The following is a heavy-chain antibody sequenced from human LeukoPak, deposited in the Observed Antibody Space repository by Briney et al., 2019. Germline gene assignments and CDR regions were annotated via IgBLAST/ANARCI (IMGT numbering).Heavy chain of an antibody. CDR2: ISGSGGST. Sequence: LAGGSLRLSCAASGFTFSSYSMNWVRQAPGKGLEWVSAISGSGGSTYYADSVKGRFTISRDNSKNALFLQMNSLRAEDTAVYYCAKDSFNVDTAMFDWGQGTLVTVSS. CDR3: AKDSFNVDTAMFD. CDR1: GFTFSSYS. V-gene: IGHV3-23*01. J-gene: IGHJ4*02. D-gene: IGHD5-18*01.